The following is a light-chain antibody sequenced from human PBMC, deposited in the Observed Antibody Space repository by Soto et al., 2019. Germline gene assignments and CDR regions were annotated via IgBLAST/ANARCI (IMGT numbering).Light chain of an antibody. CDR3: QQYNNWPRT. V-gene: IGKV3-15*01. CDR2: GTF. J-gene: IGKJ1*01. CDR1: QSVGSN. Sequence: EIVMTQSPATLSVSPGERVTLSCRASQSVGSNLAWYHQKPGQAPRLLIYGTFTRAAGIPARFSGSGSGTEFTLTISSLQSEDFAIYYCQQYNNWPRTFGQGTKVDIK.